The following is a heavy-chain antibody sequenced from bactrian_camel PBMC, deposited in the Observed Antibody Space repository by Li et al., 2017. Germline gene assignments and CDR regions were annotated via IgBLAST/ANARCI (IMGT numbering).Heavy chain of an antibody. CDR1: TGTFRSAC. CDR2: IDADRET. J-gene: IGHJ4*01. V-gene: IGHV3S9*01. Sequence: VQLVESGGGSVQAGGSLRLSCAARTGTFRSACMGWIRQVSGQEREGVASIDADRETSYVDSVKGRFTVSRDNGKNSVYLQMDSLKLEDTAMYYCAADFGPYCSGPYLARRANFEGQGTQVTVS. D-gene: IGHD1*01.